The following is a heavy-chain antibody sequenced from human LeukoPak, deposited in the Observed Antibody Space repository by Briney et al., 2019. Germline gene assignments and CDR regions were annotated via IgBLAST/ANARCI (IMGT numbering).Heavy chain of an antibody. Sequence: GGSLRLSCAASGFTFTSYSMNWVRQAPGKGLEWVSYISRSSSTIYYADYVKGRFTISRDNSKNSLFVQMNSLRAEDTAVYFCAKSRSGSANWALQIFDNWGQGTLVTVSS. CDR1: GFTFTSYS. J-gene: IGHJ4*02. D-gene: IGHD1-1*01. V-gene: IGHV3-48*01. CDR3: AKSRSGSANWALQIFDN. CDR2: ISRSSSTI.